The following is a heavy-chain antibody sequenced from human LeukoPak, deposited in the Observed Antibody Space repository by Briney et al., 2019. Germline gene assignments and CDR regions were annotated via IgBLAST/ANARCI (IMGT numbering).Heavy chain of an antibody. J-gene: IGHJ4*02. CDR1: GFTFSTHW. CDR3: ANCTGWIFDY. Sequence: PGGSLRLSCAASGFTFSTHWMIWVRQAPGKGLEGVANVKQDGSEKQYVDSVKGRFTISRDNAKNSLYLQMNSLRPEDTAVDSCANCTGWIFDYWGQGTLVTVSS. V-gene: IGHV3-7*01. D-gene: IGHD6-19*01. CDR2: VKQDGSEK.